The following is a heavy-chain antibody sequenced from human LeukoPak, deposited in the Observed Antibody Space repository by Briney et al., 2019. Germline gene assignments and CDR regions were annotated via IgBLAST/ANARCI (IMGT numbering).Heavy chain of an antibody. CDR3: AREGQIYYYDSSGYYLD. D-gene: IGHD3-22*01. J-gene: IGHJ4*02. CDR2: IIPILRTA. V-gene: IGHV1-69*05. Sequence: GASVKVSCKASGGTFSSYVISWVGQARGQGLEWMGGIIPILRTANYAQKIQGRVRITTDEHTSTAYMELSSLRSEDTAVYYCAREGQIYYYDSSGYYLDWGQGTLVTVSS. CDR1: GGTFSSYV.